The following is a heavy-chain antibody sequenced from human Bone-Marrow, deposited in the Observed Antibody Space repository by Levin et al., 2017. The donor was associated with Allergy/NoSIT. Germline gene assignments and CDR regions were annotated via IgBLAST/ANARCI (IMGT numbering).Heavy chain of an antibody. Sequence: SETLSLTCTVSGGSISSYYWSWIRQPPGKGLEWIGYIYYSGSTNYNPSLKSRVTISVDTSKNQFSLKLSSVTAADTAVYYCARGYYSNREGWFDPWGQGTLVTVSS. D-gene: IGHD4-11*01. CDR3: ARGYYSNREGWFDP. CDR1: GGSISSYY. CDR2: IYYSGST. J-gene: IGHJ5*02. V-gene: IGHV4-59*01.